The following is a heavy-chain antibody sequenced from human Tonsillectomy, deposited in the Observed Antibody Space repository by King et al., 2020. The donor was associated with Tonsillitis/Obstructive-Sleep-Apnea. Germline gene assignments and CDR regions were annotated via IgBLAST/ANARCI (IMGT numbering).Heavy chain of an antibody. D-gene: IGHD2-8*01. CDR1: GGSISPYY. V-gene: IGHV4-59*01. J-gene: IGHJ3*02. CDR3: ARDMVLEAGGDAFDI. Sequence: VQLQESGPGLVKPSETLSLTCTVSGGSISPYYWSWIRQPPGKGLEWIGYIYYSGSTNYKSSLRSRVTISVDTSKNQFSLKLSSVTAEDTAVYYCARDMVLEAGGDAFDIWGQGTMVTASS. CDR2: IYYSGST.